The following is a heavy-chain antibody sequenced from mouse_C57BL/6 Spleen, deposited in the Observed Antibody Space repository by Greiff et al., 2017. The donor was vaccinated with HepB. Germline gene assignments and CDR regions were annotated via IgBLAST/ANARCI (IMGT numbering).Heavy chain of an antibody. CDR1: GYAFSSSW. D-gene: IGHD2-2*01. V-gene: IGHV1-82*01. CDR2: IYPGDGDT. CDR3: ARDGYDGGYAMDY. Sequence: VKLMESGPELVKPGASVKISCKASGYAFSSSWMNWVKQRPGKGLEWIGRIYPGDGDTNYNGKFKGKATLTADKSSSTAYMQLSSLTSEDSAVYFCARDGYDGGYAMDYWGQGTSVTVSS. J-gene: IGHJ4*01.